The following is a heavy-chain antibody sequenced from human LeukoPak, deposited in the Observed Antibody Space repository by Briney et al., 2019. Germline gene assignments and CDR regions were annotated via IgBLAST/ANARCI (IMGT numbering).Heavy chain of an antibody. CDR3: ARAPGYCSSTSCYATNYYYYGMDV. CDR1: GGTFSSYA. D-gene: IGHD2-2*01. J-gene: IGHJ6*02. Sequence: SVKVSCKASGGTFSSYAISWVRQAPGQGLEWMGGIIPIFGTANYAQKFQGRVTITRDTSASTAYMELSSLRSEDTAVYYCARAPGYCSSTSCYATNYYYYGMDVWGQGTTVTVSS. CDR2: IIPIFGTA. V-gene: IGHV1-69*05.